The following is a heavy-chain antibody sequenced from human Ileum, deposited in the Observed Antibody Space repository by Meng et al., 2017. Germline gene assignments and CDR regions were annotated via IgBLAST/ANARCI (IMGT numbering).Heavy chain of an antibody. V-gene: IGHV4-34*01. Sequence: QVQLQQWGAGLLKPSETLSLTCAVYGGSFSGYYWSWIRQPPGKGLEWIGEISHSGSTHYNPSLKSRLTISVDTSNNQFSLKLNSVTAADTAVYYCARGEVAARLGTWGQGALVTVSS. CDR3: ARGEVAARLGT. CDR2: ISHSGST. CDR1: GGSFSGYY. J-gene: IGHJ4*02. D-gene: IGHD6-6*01.